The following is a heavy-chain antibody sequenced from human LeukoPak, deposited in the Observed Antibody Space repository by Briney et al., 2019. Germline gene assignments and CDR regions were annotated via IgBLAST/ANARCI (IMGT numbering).Heavy chain of an antibody. D-gene: IGHD3-22*01. J-gene: IGHJ4*02. Sequence: PSETLSFTCTGSGGSISSYYWSWIRQPPGKGLEWFGYIYYSGSTNYNPSLKSRVTISVDTSKNQFSLKLSSVTAADTAVYYCARDPRGMIVNWGQGTLVTVSS. V-gene: IGHV4-59*12. CDR1: GGSISSYY. CDR2: IYYSGST. CDR3: ARDPRGMIVN.